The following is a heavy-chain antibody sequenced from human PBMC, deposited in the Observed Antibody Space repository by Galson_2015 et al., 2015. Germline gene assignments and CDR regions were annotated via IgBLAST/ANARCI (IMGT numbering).Heavy chain of an antibody. CDR2: ISYDGSNK. D-gene: IGHD3-22*01. CDR1: GFTFSSYA. V-gene: IGHV3-30-3*01. CDR3: ARGGGGIVVVDY. Sequence: SLRLSCAASGFTFSSYAMHWVRQAPGKGLEWVAVISYDGSNKYYADSVKGRFTISRDNSKNTLYLQMNSLRAEDTAVYYCARGGGGIVVVDYWGQGTLVTVSS. J-gene: IGHJ4*02.